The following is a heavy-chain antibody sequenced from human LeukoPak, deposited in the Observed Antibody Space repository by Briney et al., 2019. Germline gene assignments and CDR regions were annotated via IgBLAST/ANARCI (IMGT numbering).Heavy chain of an antibody. D-gene: IGHD3-10*01. Sequence: GASVNVSCKVSGYTLTELSMHWVRQAPGKGLEWMGGFDPEDGETIYAQKFQGRVTMTEDTSTDTAYMELSSLRSEDTAVYYCATVFTKNYYGSGYYFDYWGQGTLVTVSS. CDR1: GYTLTELS. CDR3: ATVFTKNYYGSGYYFDY. CDR2: FDPEDGET. J-gene: IGHJ4*02. V-gene: IGHV1-24*01.